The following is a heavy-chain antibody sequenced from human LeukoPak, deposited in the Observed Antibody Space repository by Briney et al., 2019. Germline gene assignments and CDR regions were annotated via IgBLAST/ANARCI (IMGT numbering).Heavy chain of an antibody. CDR2: ISYDGSNK. Sequence: GGSLRLSCAASGFTFSSYGMHWVRQAPGKGLEWVAVISYDGSNKYYADSVKGRFTISRDNSKNTLYLQMNSLRAEDTAVYYCAKEQYSGYDVFSLHYGMDVWGQGTTVTVFS. D-gene: IGHD5-12*01. V-gene: IGHV3-30*18. J-gene: IGHJ6*02. CDR1: GFTFSSYG. CDR3: AKEQYSGYDVFSLHYGMDV.